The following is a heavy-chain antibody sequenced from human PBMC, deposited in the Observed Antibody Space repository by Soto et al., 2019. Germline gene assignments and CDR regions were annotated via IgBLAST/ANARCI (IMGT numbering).Heavy chain of an antibody. D-gene: IGHD3-10*01. CDR3: ANPPPPVRGVIISYFDY. V-gene: IGHV3-23*01. CDR1: GFTFSSYA. J-gene: IGHJ4*02. Sequence: PGGSLILSCAASGFTFSSYAMSWVRQAPGKGLEWVSAISGSGGSTYYADSVKGRFTISRDNSKNTLYLQMNSLRAEDTAVYYCANPPPPVRGVIISYFDYWGQGTLVTVSS. CDR2: ISGSGGST.